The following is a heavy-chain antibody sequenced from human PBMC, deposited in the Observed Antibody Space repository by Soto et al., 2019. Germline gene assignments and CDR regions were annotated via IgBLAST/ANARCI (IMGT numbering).Heavy chain of an antibody. V-gene: IGHV3-11*01. CDR2: ISSSGSDK. CDR3: ARDRLTTGRHYYYGLDV. CDR1: GFSFGDYY. J-gene: IGHJ6*02. D-gene: IGHD4-4*01. Sequence: GSLRLSCAASGFSFGDYYINWIRQAPGKGLEWVSYISSSGSDKYYADSVKGRFTISRDNAKNSLYLQMNSLRAEDTAVYYCARDRLTTGRHYYYGLDVWGQGTTVTVSS.